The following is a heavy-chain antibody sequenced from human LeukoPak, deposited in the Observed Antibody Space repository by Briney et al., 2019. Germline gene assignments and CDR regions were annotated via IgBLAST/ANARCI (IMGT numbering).Heavy chain of an antibody. J-gene: IGHJ4*02. CDR1: GGSISSSSYY. Sequence: SETLSLTCTVSGGSISSSSYYWGWIRQPPGKGLEWIGSIYYSGSTYYNPSLKSRVTISVDTSKNQFSLKLSSVAAADTAVYYCARVRRWLPLYYFDYWGQGTLVTVSS. CDR3: ARVRRWLPLYYFDY. D-gene: IGHD5-24*01. CDR2: IYYSGST. V-gene: IGHV4-39*07.